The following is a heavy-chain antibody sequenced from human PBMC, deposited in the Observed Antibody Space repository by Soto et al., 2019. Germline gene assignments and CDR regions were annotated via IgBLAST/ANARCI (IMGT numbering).Heavy chain of an antibody. Sequence: QVQLVQSGAEVKKPGSSVKVSCKASGGTSTNYAINWVRQAPGQGLEWMGWIIPVLGTPTYAQKFQGRVTITAGESTSTAYMELSSLRSDDTAVYYCAREVYYYNSGAYTHYYYGMDIWGQGTTVTVSS. CDR2: IIPVLGTP. J-gene: IGHJ6*02. D-gene: IGHD3-22*01. CDR1: GGTSTNYA. V-gene: IGHV1-69*01. CDR3: AREVYYYNSGAYTHYYYGMDI.